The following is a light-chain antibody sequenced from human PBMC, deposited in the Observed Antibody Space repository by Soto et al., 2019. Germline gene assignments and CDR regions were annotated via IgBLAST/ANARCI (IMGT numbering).Light chain of an antibody. CDR3: QSFDISNVV. V-gene: IGLV6-57*04. J-gene: IGLJ2*01. CDR2: EDS. Sequence: FMLTQPHSVSESPGKTVTISCTRSSGSIASNYVQWYQQRPGSAPTPVIYEDSQRPSGVPDQFSGSIDSSSNSASLTISRLKTEDEADYYCQSFDISNVVFGGGTKLTVL. CDR1: SGSIASNY.